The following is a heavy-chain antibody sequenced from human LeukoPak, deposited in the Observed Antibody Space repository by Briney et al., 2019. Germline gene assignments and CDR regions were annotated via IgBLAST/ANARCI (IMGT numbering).Heavy chain of an antibody. CDR1: GGSFSGYY. CDR3: ASKLYSSSSGNDP. CDR2: INHSGST. Sequence: SETLSLTCAVYGGSFSGYYWSWIRQPPGKGLEWIGEINHSGSTNYNPSLKSRVTISVDTSKNQFSLKLSSVTAADTAVYYCASKLYSSSSGNDPWGQGTLVTVSS. V-gene: IGHV4-34*01. D-gene: IGHD6-6*01. J-gene: IGHJ5*02.